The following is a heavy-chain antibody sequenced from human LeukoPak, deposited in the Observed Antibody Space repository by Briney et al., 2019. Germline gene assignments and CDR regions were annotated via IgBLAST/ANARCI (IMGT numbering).Heavy chain of an antibody. CDR3: ARDLKYYYDSSGYYPFDY. CDR2: ITHSGST. D-gene: IGHD3-22*01. J-gene: IGHJ4*02. V-gene: IGHV4-34*01. Sequence: PSETLSLTCAVYGGSFSGYYWSWIRQPPGKGLEWIGEITHSGSTNYNPSLKSRVTISVDTSKNQFSLKLSSVTAADTAVYYCARDLKYYYDSSGYYPFDYWGQGTLVTVSS. CDR1: GGSFSGYY.